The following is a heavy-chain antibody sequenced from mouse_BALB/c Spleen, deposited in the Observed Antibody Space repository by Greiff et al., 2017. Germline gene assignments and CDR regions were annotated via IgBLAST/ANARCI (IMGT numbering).Heavy chain of an antibody. J-gene: IGHJ2*01. Sequence: QVQLQQSGAELARPGASVKLSCKASGYTFTSYWMQWVKQRPGQGLEWIGAIYPGDGDTRYTQKFKGKATLTADKSSSTAYMQLSSLASEDSAVYYCTREDSITTVPFDYWGQGTTLTVSS. CDR2: IYPGDGDT. CDR3: TREDSITTVPFDY. D-gene: IGHD1-1*01. V-gene: IGHV1-87*01. CDR1: GYTFTSYW.